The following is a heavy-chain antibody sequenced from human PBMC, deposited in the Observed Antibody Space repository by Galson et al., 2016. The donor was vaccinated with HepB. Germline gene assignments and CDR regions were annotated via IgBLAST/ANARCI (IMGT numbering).Heavy chain of an antibody. J-gene: IGHJ4*02. CDR1: GGSISTFY. Sequence: SETLSLTCTVSGGSISTFYWSWIRQPPGQGLEWIGNIVYSGSTNYNPSLKSRLPISLDTSKTRSSLKVNSVTAADTAVNYCARYWGGDCYPHNYFDHWGQGILVSVSS. D-gene: IGHD2-21*02. CDR3: ARYWGGDCYPHNYFDH. V-gene: IGHV4-59*01. CDR2: IVYSGST.